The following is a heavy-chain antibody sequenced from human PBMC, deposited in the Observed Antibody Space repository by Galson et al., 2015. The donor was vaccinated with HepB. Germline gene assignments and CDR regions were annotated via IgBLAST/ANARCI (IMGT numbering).Heavy chain of an antibody. CDR1: GFTFSSYA. D-gene: IGHD4-17*01. CDR3: AKQTDYGDPHYWYFDL. V-gene: IGHV3-64*01. J-gene: IGHJ2*01. CDR2: ISSNGGST. Sequence: SLRLSCAASGFTFSSYAMHWVRQAPGKGLEYVSAISSNGGSTYYANSVKGRFTISRDNSKNTLYLQMGSLRAEDMAVYYCAKQTDYGDPHYWYFDLWGRGTLVTVSS.